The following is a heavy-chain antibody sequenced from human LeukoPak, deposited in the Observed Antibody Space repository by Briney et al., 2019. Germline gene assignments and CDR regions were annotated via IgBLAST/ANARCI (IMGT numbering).Heavy chain of an antibody. CDR1: GFTVSSNE. V-gene: IGHV3-38*03. D-gene: IGHD4/OR15-4a*01. CDR2: INGGST. J-gene: IGHJ4*02. CDR3: ARRAGAYSHPYDY. Sequence: GGSLRLSCAASGFTVSSNEMSWVRQAPGKGLEWVSSINGGSTHYSDSVKGRFTISRDNSKNTLYLQMNSLRAEDTAVYYCARRAGAYSHPYDYWGQGTLVTVSS.